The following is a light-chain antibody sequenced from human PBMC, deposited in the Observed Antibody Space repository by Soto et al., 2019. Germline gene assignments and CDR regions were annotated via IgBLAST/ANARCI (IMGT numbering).Light chain of an antibody. CDR2: AAS. Sequence: SVLTQSPGTPSLSPGERGTLSCRASQSVSNSNLAWYQQKPGQAPRLLIYAASSRATGIPDRFSGSGSGTDFTLTISRLEPEDFAVYYCQQYHKWPPITFGQGTRLEIK. J-gene: IGKJ5*01. CDR1: QSVSNSN. CDR3: QQYHKWPPIT. V-gene: IGKV3-20*01.